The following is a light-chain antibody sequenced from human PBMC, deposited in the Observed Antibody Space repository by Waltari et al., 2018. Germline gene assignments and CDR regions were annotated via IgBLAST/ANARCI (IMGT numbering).Light chain of an antibody. CDR1: QSVSTY. CDR2: DAS. J-gene: IGKJ2*01. Sequence: EIVLTQSPATLSLSPGGRATLSCRASQSVSTYLAWYQQNPGQAPRLLIYDASNRATGIPARFSGSGSETDFTLTISSLAPEDSAIYYCQQRRNWPRQYTFGQGTKLEI. CDR3: QQRRNWPRQYT. V-gene: IGKV3-11*01.